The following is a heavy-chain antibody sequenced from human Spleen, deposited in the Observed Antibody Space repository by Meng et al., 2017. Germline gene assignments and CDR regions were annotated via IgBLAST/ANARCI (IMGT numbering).Heavy chain of an antibody. CDR2: IIPIFGTA. Sequence: QVRLSESVAEVKKPGAPVKVSCEASGGTVSSYAISWVRQAPGQGLEWMGGIIPIFGTANYAQKFQGRVTITADESTSTAYMELSSLRSEDTAVYYCAGCGGDCYQTVDYFDYWGQGTLVTVSS. CDR1: GGTVSSYA. J-gene: IGHJ4*02. D-gene: IGHD2-21*02. CDR3: AGCGGDCYQTVDYFDY. V-gene: IGHV1-69*01.